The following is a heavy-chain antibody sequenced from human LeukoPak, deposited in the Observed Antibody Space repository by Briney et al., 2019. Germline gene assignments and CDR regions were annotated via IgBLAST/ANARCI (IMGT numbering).Heavy chain of an antibody. CDR1: GGSFSGYY. D-gene: IGHD5-18*01. Sequence: SETLSLTCAVYGGSFSGYYWSWIRQPPGKGLEWIGEINHSGSTNYNPSLKSRVTISVDTSKNQFSLKLSSVTAADTAVYYCARRYGYGPHYFDYWGQGTLVTVSS. CDR2: INHSGST. CDR3: ARRYGYGPHYFDY. V-gene: IGHV4-34*01. J-gene: IGHJ4*02.